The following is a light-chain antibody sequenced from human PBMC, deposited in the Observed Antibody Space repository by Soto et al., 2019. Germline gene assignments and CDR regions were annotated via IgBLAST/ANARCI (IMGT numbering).Light chain of an antibody. CDR2: DAS. CDR1: ESVSRN. CDR3: QQYDNWPPWT. V-gene: IGKV3-15*01. J-gene: IGKJ1*01. Sequence: EVVMTQSPATLSVSPGERATLSCRASESVSRNLAWYQQKPGQAPRLLIYDASTRATGIPDRFSGGGSGTEFTLTISSLQSEDFAVYYCQQYDNWPPWTFGQGTKVDIK.